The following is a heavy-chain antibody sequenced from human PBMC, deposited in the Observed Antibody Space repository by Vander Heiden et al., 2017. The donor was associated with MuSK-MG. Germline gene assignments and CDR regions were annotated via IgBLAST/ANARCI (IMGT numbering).Heavy chain of an antibody. D-gene: IGHD1-1*01. CDR3: TRDTTGTTPFDY. J-gene: IGHJ4*02. CDR2: IRSKANSYAT. V-gene: IGHV3-73*02. Sequence: EVQLVESGGGLVQPGGSLKLPCAASGFTFSGSAMHWVRQASGKGLEWVGRIRSKANSYATAYAASVKGRFTISRDDSKNTAYLQMNSLKTEDTAVYYCTRDTTGTTPFDYWGQGTLVTVSS. CDR1: GFTFSGSA.